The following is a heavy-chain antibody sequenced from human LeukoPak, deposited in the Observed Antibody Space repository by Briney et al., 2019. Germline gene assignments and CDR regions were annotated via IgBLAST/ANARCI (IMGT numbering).Heavy chain of an antibody. CDR2: IIPIFGTA. J-gene: IGHJ6*03. V-gene: IGHV1-69*06. D-gene: IGHD3-3*01. Sequence: ASVKVSCKASGGTFTNYAINWVRQAPGQGLEWMGGIIPIFGTANYAQKFQGRVTITADKFTSTAYMELSSLRSEDTAVYYCARNDFWSGYGALYYYYMDVWGKGPRSPSP. CDR1: GGTFTNYA. CDR3: ARNDFWSGYGALYYYYMDV.